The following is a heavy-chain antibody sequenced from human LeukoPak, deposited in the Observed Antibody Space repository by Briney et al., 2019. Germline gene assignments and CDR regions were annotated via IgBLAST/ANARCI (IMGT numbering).Heavy chain of an antibody. Sequence: SVKVSSKASGGTFTIHTISWVRQAPGQGLEWMGQINPILDIANYAQKFQGRVTITADKSTSTAYMDLRILRSEDTAVYYCAREDGYCSSTTCEYYYGMDVWGQGTTVTVSS. D-gene: IGHD2-2*01. V-gene: IGHV1-69*10. CDR2: INPILDIA. J-gene: IGHJ6*02. CDR1: GGTFTIHT. CDR3: AREDGYCSSTTCEYYYGMDV.